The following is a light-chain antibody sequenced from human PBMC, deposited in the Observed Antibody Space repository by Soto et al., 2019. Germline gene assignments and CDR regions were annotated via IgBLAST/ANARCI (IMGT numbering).Light chain of an antibody. CDR3: QQYGSSPIA. V-gene: IGKV3-20*01. J-gene: IGKJ5*01. CDR1: QSVSSNY. CDR2: DAS. Sequence: TVLSINPSELPCSREECASLSCRASQSVSSNYLAWYQQKLGQAPRLLIYDASRRATGIPDRFIGSGSGTDITLTCSIGEPDDLALYYCQQYGSSPIAIGQGTRLEI.